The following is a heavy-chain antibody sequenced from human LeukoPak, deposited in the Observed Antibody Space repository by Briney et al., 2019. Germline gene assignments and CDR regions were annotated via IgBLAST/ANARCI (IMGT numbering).Heavy chain of an antibody. CDR1: GYTFTSYD. CDR2: MNPNSGNT. J-gene: IGHJ6*03. D-gene: IGHD2-15*01. V-gene: IGHV1-8*01. CDR3: ARVGSPYYYFDMEV. Sequence: ASVKVSCKASGYTFTSYDINWVRQATGQGLEWMGWMNPNSGNTGYAQKFQGRVTMTRNTSISTAYMELSSLRSEDTAVYYCARVGSPYYYFDMEVWGKGTTVTVSS.